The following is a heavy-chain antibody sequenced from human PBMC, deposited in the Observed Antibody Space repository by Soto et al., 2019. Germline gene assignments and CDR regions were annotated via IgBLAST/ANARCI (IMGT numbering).Heavy chain of an antibody. V-gene: IGHV5-51*01. CDR3: ARLPRMTTVTTAVLDY. D-gene: IGHD4-4*01. J-gene: IGHJ4*02. CDR1: GYSFTSYW. Sequence: GESLKISCKGSGYSFTSYWIGWVSQMPGKGLEWMGITYPGDSDTRYSPSFQGQVTISADKSISTAYLQWSSLKASDTAMYYCARLPRMTTVTTAVLDYWGQGTLVTVSS. CDR2: TYPGDSDT.